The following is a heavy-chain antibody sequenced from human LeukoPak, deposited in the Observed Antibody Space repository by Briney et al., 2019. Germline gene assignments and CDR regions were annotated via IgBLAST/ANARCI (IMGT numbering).Heavy chain of an antibody. J-gene: IGHJ4*02. V-gene: IGHV4-59*08. D-gene: IGHD1-26*01. CDR1: GGSIRSYY. Sequence: PSETLSLTCTVSGGSIRSYYWSWIRQPPGKGLEWIGYIYYSGSTKYNPSLKSRATISEDTSKNQFSLKLSPVTAADTAVYYCATGSHYFDYWGQGTLVTVSS. CDR2: IYYSGST. CDR3: ATGSHYFDY.